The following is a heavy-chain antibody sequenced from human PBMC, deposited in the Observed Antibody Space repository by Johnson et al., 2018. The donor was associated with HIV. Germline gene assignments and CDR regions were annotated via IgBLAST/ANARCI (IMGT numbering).Heavy chain of an antibody. D-gene: IGHD2-8*01. CDR2: INWNGGST. V-gene: IGHV3-20*04. J-gene: IGHJ3*02. CDR1: GFTFDDYG. CDR3: AKDVQVRGIVLMVTLFDAFDI. Sequence: VHLVESGGGVVRPGRSLRLSCAASGFTFDDYGMSWVRQAPGKGLEWVSGINWNGGSTGYADSVKGRFAISRDDAENSLYLQMNSLRAEDTAVYYCAKDVQVRGIVLMVTLFDAFDIWGQGTMVSVSS.